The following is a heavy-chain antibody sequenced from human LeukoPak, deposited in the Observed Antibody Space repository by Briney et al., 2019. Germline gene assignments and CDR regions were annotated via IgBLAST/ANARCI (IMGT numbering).Heavy chain of an antibody. Sequence: SETLSLTCIVSGGSIVSHYWNWIRQPAGRGLEWIGRFYASGTTNTSPSLKSRVTMSVDTSKNHFSLKLSSVTAADTAVYYCARIPSDGSGWYGGLFDPWGQGTLVTVSS. D-gene: IGHD6-13*01. CDR2: FYASGTT. V-gene: IGHV4-4*07. CDR1: GGSIVSHY. J-gene: IGHJ5*02. CDR3: ARIPSDGSGWYGGLFDP.